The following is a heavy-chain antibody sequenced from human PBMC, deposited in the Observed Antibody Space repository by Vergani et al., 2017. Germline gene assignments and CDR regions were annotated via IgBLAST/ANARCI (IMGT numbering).Heavy chain of an antibody. CDR1: GGSISAGYYF. CDR3: AGRSGGYYSGGKVHPLRTAFDV. J-gene: IGHJ3*01. CDR2: ISASGNA. V-gene: IGHV4-61*02. D-gene: IGHD2-15*01. Sequence: QVQLQASGPGRVKPSQTLSLTCTMSGGSISAGYYFWSWIRQPAGKGLEWLGQISASGNASHSPSLKTRVSMSVDTSKNQFSLTVTSVTAADTAIYFCAGRSGGYYSGGKVHPLRTAFDVWGHGTVVTVSS.